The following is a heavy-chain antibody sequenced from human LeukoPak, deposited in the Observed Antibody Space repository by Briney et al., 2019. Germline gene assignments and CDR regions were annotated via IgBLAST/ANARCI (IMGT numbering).Heavy chain of an antibody. CDR2: VSGSGDRM. D-gene: IGHD6-13*01. V-gene: IGHV3-23*01. CDR3: AKAAAAPGFDF. CDR1: GFTSSSYA. J-gene: IGHJ4*02. Sequence: GGSLRLSCAASGFTSSSYALNWVRQAPGKGLEWVATVSGSGDRMYHADSVKGRFTIPRDNSKNTIYLQMNSLRAEDTALYYCAKAAAAPGFDFWGQGTLVTVSS.